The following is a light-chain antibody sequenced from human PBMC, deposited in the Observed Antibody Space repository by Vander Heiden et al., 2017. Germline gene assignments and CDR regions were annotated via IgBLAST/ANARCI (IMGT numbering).Light chain of an antibody. CDR2: CAA. J-gene: IGKJ5*01. CDR1: QPVLYSSNDKFY. V-gene: IGKV4-1*01. Sequence: DIVMNQSQDSLSVTLDERATITCRSSQPVLYSSNDKFYLAWYQQKPGHSPRLHIGCAATRESGGPDRVMGSGSETDFTRDINSLQAEDLAVYNGQKKESSSSTFGQGTQMEIK. CDR3: QKKESSSST.